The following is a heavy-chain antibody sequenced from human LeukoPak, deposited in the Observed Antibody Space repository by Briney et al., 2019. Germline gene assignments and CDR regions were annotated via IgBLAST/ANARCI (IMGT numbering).Heavy chain of an antibody. D-gene: IGHD5-18*01. CDR3: AKEGIQLWFYYYYYMDV. J-gene: IGHJ6*03. V-gene: IGHV3-30*02. Sequence: GGSLRLSCAASGFTFSSYGMHWVRQAPGKGLEWVAFIRYDGSNKYYADSVKGRFTISRDNSKNTLYLQMNSLRAEDTAVYYCAKEGIQLWFYYYYYMDVWGKGTTVTISS. CDR2: IRYDGSNK. CDR1: GFTFSSYG.